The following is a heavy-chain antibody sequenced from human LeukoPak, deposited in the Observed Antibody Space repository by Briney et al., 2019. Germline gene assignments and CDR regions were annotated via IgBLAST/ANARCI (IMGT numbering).Heavy chain of an antibody. V-gene: IGHV3-48*02. J-gene: IGHJ3*02. CDR2: ISSSSSTM. CDR1: GFTFSSYS. D-gene: IGHD3-16*01. Sequence: GGSLRLSCAASGFTFSSYSMNWVRQAPGKGLEWVSYISSSSSTMYYADSVKGRFTISRDNAKNSLYLQMNSLRDEDTAVYYCARPGGLPIYDYTDRWAFDIWGQGTMVTVSS. CDR3: ARPGGLPIYDYTDRWAFDI.